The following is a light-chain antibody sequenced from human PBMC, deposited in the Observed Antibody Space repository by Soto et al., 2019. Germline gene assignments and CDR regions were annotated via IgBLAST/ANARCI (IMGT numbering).Light chain of an antibody. Sequence: EIVLTQSPGTLSLSLGEIATLSFSASQSVSSSYLAWYQQKPGQAPRLLIYGASSRATGIPDRFSGSGSGTDFTLTISRLEPEDFAVYYCQQYGSSPWTFGQGTKVDIK. CDR1: QSVSSSY. J-gene: IGKJ1*01. CDR3: QQYGSSPWT. V-gene: IGKV3-20*01. CDR2: GAS.